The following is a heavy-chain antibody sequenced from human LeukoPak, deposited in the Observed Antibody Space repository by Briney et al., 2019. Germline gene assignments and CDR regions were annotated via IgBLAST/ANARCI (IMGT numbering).Heavy chain of an antibody. J-gene: IGHJ6*04. Sequence: GGSLRLSCVASGFTFSSHGMNWVRQAPGKGLEWVSGIIPSGHTIYYADSVKGRFTTSRDNAKNSLYLQMNSLRAEDTAVYYCAELDITMIGGVWGKGATVTISS. V-gene: IGHV3-48*04. CDR3: AELDITMIGGV. CDR1: GFTFSSHG. D-gene: IGHD3-10*02. CDR2: IIPSGHTI.